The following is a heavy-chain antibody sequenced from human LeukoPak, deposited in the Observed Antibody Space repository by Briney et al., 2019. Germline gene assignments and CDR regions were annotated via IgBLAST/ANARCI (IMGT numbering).Heavy chain of an antibody. V-gene: IGHV3-21*01. CDR2: ISSSSSYI. J-gene: IGHJ4*02. Sequence: TGGSLRLSCTASGFTFSSYSMNWVRQAPGKGLEWVSSISSSSSYIYYADSVKGRFTISRDNAKNSLSLQMNNLRAEDTALYYCARDLGVISALDYWGQGILVTVS. CDR3: ARDLGVISALDY. D-gene: IGHD2-21*01. CDR1: GFTFSSYS.